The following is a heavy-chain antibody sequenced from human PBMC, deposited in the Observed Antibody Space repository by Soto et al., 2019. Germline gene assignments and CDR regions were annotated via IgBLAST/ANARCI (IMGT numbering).Heavy chain of an antibody. J-gene: IGHJ6*02. CDR1: GYTFTSYS. CDR3: ARDGQQLVTSTRESYYYYYGMDV. Sequence: GAPVKVSCKASGYTFTSYSRPSLRQAPGQRHEWMGWTNAGNGNTKYSQKFQGRVTITRDTSASTAYMELSSLRSEDTAVYYCARDGQQLVTSTRESYYYYYGMDVWGQGTTVTVSS. V-gene: IGHV1-3*01. D-gene: IGHD6-13*01. CDR2: TNAGNGNT.